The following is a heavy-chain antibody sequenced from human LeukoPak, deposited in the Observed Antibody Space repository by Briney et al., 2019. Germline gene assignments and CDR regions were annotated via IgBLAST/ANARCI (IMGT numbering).Heavy chain of an antibody. CDR1: GFTLNSNA. J-gene: IGHJ4*02. Sequence: PGGSLRLSCAVSGFTLNSNAMCWVRQAPGKGLEWVSGISRMGVTTYYADSVKGRFTISRDTSKNTLYLQMNTLRPEDTAVYYCAKEEVPNDYWGQGTLFTVSS. V-gene: IGHV3-23*01. CDR3: AKEEVPNDY. CDR2: ISRMGVTT. D-gene: IGHD2-2*01.